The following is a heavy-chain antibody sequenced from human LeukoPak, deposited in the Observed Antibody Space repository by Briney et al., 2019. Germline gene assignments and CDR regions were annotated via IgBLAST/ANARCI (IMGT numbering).Heavy chain of an antibody. CDR2: IKQDGSEK. Sequence: GGSLRLSCAASGFTFSSYWMSWVRQAPGKGLEWVANIKQDGSEKYYVDSVKGRFTISRDNAKNSLYLQMNSLRAEDTAVYYCARLTRLSTSPDRYYLDYWGQGTLVTVSS. V-gene: IGHV3-7*01. CDR3: ARLTRLSTSPDRYYLDY. J-gene: IGHJ4*02. CDR1: GFTFSSYW. D-gene: IGHD6-6*01.